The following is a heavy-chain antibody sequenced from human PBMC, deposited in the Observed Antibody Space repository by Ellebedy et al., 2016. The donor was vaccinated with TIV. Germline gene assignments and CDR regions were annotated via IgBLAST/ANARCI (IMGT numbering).Heavy chain of an antibody. D-gene: IGHD3-10*01. CDR3: AKDIRGSDILDYGMDV. CDR2: ITWNSDTI. J-gene: IGHJ6*02. Sequence: SLKISCAASGLAFHDSAMHWVRHAPGKGLEWVSYITWNSDTITYADSVKGRFTISRDNAKNYLYLQMNSLRPEDTALYYCAKDIRGSDILDYGMDVWGQGITVTVSS. V-gene: IGHV3-9*01. CDR1: GLAFHDSA.